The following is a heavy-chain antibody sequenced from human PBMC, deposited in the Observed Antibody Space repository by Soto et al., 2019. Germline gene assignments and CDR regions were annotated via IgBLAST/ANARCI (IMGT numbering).Heavy chain of an antibody. Sequence: PGGSLRLSCAASGFTFSGSAMHWVRQASGKGLEWVGRIRSKANSYATAYAASVKGRFTISRDDSKNTAYLQMNSLKTEDTAVYYCTTDHLAYCGGDCYIGYGMDVWGQGTTVTVSS. D-gene: IGHD2-21*02. CDR3: TTDHLAYCGGDCYIGYGMDV. CDR2: IRSKANSYAT. J-gene: IGHJ6*02. V-gene: IGHV3-73*01. CDR1: GFTFSGSA.